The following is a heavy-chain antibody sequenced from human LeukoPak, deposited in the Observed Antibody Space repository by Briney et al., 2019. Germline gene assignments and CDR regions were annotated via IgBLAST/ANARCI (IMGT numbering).Heavy chain of an antibody. J-gene: IGHJ5*02. CDR2: IYPGASVN. CDR3: ASPGYDFRFDP. D-gene: IGHD3-3*01. CDR1: GYSFTSYW. V-gene: IGHV5-51*01. Sequence: GESLNISWKGFGYSFTSYWIGWVRQMPGKGLEWMGIIYPGASVNRYSPFSQAPVTISADKSISTAYLQWSSLKASDTAMYYCASPGYDFRFDPCGQGNLVTVSS.